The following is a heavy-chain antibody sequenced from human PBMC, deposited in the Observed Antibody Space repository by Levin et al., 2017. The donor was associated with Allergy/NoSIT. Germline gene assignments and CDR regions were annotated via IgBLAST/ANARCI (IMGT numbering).Heavy chain of an antibody. J-gene: IGHJ5*02. CDR3: ARAPGSSIPRGWFDP. D-gene: IGHD3-10*01. CDR2: IWYDGSNK. CDR1: GFTFSSYG. V-gene: IGHV3-33*01. Sequence: GESLKISCAASGFTFSSYGMHWVRQAPGKGLEWVAVIWYDGSNKYYADSVKGRFTISRNNSKNTLYLQMNSLRAEDPAVYYCARAPGSSIPRGWFDPWGQGTLVTVSS.